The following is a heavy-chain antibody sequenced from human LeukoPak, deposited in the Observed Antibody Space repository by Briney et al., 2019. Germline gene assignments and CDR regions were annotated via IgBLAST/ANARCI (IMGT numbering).Heavy chain of an antibody. J-gene: IGHJ4*02. CDR1: GYTFTSYD. V-gene: IGHV1-8*03. Sequence: ASVKVSCKASGYTFTSYDINWVRQAPGQGLEWMGWMNPNSGNTGYTQKFQGRGTITRNTPISTPYMELSSLRSEDTAVYFCARGAGDYYFDYWGQGTLVTVSS. CDR2: MNPNSGNT. CDR3: ARGAGDYYFDY.